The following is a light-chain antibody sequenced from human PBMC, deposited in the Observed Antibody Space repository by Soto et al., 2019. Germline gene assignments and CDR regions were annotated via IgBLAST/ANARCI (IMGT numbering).Light chain of an antibody. CDR3: QQYHDWPRT. CDR2: HIS. CDR1: QSISSN. Sequence: EIVMTQSPATLSVSPGDRATISCRASQSISSNLAWYQQKPGQGPRLLIYHISTRTTGTPATFSGSASGTEFTLTISSLQSDDSAVYFCQQYHDWPRTFGQGTRV. V-gene: IGKV3D-15*01. J-gene: IGKJ1*01.